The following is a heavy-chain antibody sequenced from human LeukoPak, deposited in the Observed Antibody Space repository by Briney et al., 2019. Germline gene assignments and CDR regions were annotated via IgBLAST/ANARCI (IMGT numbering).Heavy chain of an antibody. CDR2: IDYRGSS. D-gene: IGHD3-9*01. Sequence: AETLSLTCSASGCSISSHSWSWIRQAPGKGLEWIGYIDYRGSSNYNPSLKSRVTSSADPSKNQFSLKLTSVTAADTAIYYCSRDHPVADWAADIWGRGTMVTVSS. CDR1: GCSISSHS. J-gene: IGHJ3*02. CDR3: SRDHPVADWAADI. V-gene: IGHV4-59*11.